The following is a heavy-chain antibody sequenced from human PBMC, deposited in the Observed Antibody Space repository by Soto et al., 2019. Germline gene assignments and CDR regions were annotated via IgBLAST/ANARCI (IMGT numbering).Heavy chain of an antibody. CDR2: INPYNANT. CDR1: GYTFTNHG. J-gene: IGHJ3*02. D-gene: IGHD3-16*01. CDR3: ARDRVAGIWGDAFDI. V-gene: IGHV1-18*04. Sequence: ASVKVSCKTSGYTFTNHGINWVRQAPGQGLGWMGWINPYNANTNYAQKLQGRVTMTTDTSTSTAYLDLRSLKSDDTAVYYCARDRVAGIWGDAFDIWGQGTMVTVSS.